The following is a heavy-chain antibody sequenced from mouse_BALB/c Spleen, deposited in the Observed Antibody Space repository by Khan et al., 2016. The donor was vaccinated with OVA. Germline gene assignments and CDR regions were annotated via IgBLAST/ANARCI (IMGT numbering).Heavy chain of an antibody. V-gene: IGHV3-2*02. CDR1: GYSITSDYA. CDR2: ISYSGST. CDR3: ARSIMAN. Sequence: LVESGPGLVKPSQSLSLTCTVTGYSITSDYAWNWIRQFPGNKLEWMGYISYSGSTSYNPSLKRRISITRDTSKNQFFLQLNSVTTEDTATYYCARSIMANWGQGTTLTVSS. J-gene: IGHJ2*01.